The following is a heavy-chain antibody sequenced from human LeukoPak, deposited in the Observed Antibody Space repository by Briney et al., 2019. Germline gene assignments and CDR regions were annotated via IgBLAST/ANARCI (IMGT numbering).Heavy chain of an antibody. J-gene: IGHJ4*02. CDR3: AKDLKGITIIVVVIAFYY. CDR2: ISGSGGST. Sequence: GGSLRLSCAASGFTFSSYAMSWVRQAPGKGLEWVSAISGSGGSTYYADSVKGRFTISRDNSKNTLYLQMNSLRAEDTAVYYCAKDLKGITIIVVVIAFYYLGQGTLVTVSS. CDR1: GFTFSSYA. D-gene: IGHD3-22*01. V-gene: IGHV3-23*01.